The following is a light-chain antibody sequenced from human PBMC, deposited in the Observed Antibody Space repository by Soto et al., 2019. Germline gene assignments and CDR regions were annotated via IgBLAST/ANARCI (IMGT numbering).Light chain of an antibody. CDR2: EVS. Sequence: QSALAQPASVSGSPGQSITIFCTGTNSEVGGYNYVSWYYQHPGKAPKLIIYEVSNRPSGVSNRLSVSNSGNTDTLTTSGLQAEDQADYDCSSDTSSSSRVFGTGTKGTVL. V-gene: IGLV2-14*01. CDR1: NSEVGGYNY. CDR3: SSDTSSSSRV. J-gene: IGLJ1*01.